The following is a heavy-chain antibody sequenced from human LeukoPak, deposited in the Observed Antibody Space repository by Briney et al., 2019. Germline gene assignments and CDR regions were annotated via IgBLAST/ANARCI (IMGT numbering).Heavy chain of an antibody. CDR3: ARGLGYYFDY. CDR1: GFTFSSYS. Sequence: GGSLGLSCAASGFTFSSYSMNWVRQAPGKGLEWVSYISSSSSTIYYADSVKGRFTISRDNAKNSLYLQMNSLRAEDTAVYYCARGLGYYFDYWGQGTLVTASS. D-gene: IGHD3-10*01. CDR2: ISSSSSTI. V-gene: IGHV3-48*01. J-gene: IGHJ4*02.